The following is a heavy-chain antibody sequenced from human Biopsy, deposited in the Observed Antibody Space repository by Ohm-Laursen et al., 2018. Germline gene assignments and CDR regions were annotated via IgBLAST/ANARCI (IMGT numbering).Heavy chain of an antibody. CDR1: GGTFSNYA. CDR2: IIAVSGLV. D-gene: IGHD3-3*01. V-gene: IGHV1-69*10. CDR3: ATPFQYYDSWGGYPPFDH. J-gene: IGHJ4*02. Sequence: SVKVSCTASGGTFSNYAISWVRQAPGEGLEWMGGIIAVSGLVNYAPKFQGRVSITADKSTTTAYMELSNLKSEDTAVYYCATPFQYYDSWGGYPPFDHWGQGTLVTVSS.